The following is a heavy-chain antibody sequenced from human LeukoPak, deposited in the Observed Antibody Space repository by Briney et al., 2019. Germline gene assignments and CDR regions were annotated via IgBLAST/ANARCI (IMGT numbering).Heavy chain of an antibody. J-gene: IGHJ4*01. CDR1: GFTVSSNE. CDR3: KKWTKVTPQPHYFDS. V-gene: IGHV3-38-3*01. D-gene: IGHD4-11*01. CDR2: ISGGST. Sequence: PGGSLRLSCAASGFTVSSNEMRWVRQAPGKGRDWVSSISGGSTYYADSRKGRFTSSRDNSKNTLHLQMSSLRAEDTAVYYCKKWTKVTPQPHYFDSWGHGTLVTVSS.